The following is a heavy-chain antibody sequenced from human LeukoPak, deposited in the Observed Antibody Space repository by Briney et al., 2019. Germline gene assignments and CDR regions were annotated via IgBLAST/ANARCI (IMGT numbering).Heavy chain of an antibody. Sequence: GGSLRLSCAASGFTFNNYKMNWVRQAPGKGLEWVSSITSTSNDKYYADSVKGRFTVSRDNAKNSLYLQMNSLRAEDTAVYYCARDYCIDGCPPDYWGQGTLVTVSS. J-gene: IGHJ4*02. CDR1: GFTFNNYK. V-gene: IGHV3-21*01. CDR2: ITSTSNDK. CDR3: ARDYCIDGCPPDY. D-gene: IGHD2-15*01.